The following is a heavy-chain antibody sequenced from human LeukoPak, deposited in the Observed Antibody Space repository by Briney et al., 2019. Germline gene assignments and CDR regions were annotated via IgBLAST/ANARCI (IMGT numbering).Heavy chain of an antibody. CDR2: INHSGST. J-gene: IGHJ4*02. D-gene: IGHD6-19*01. V-gene: IGHV4-34*01. Sequence: SETLSLTCAVYGGSVSGYYWSWIRQPPGKGLEWIGEINHSGSTNYNPSLKSRVTISVDTSKNQFSLKLSSVTAADTAVYYCARVFDSSGWYLLYWGQGTLVTVSS. CDR1: GGSVSGYY. CDR3: ARVFDSSGWYLLY.